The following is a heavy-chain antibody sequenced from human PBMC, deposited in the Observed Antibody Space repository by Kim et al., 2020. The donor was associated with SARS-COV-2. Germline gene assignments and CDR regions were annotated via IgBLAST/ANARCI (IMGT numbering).Heavy chain of an antibody. CDR1: GFTFSSYA. CDR2: ISGSGGST. D-gene: IGHD3-22*01. J-gene: IGHJ6*02. CDR3: AKERGDSSGYYRLGRAPLSDV. Sequence: GGSLRLSCAASGFTFSSYAMSWVRQAPGKGLEWVSAISGSGGSTYYADSVKGRFTISRDNSKNTLYLQMNSLRAEDTAVYYCAKERGDSSGYYRLGRAPLSDVWGQGTTVTVSS. V-gene: IGHV3-23*01.